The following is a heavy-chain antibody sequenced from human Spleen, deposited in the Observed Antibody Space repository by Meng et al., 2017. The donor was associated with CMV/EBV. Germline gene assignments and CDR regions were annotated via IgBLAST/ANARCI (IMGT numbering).Heavy chain of an antibody. CDR1: GFTFSSYS. J-gene: IGHJ3*02. CDR2: ISSSSSYI. D-gene: IGHD2-2*01. Sequence: GGSLRLSCAASGFTFSSYSMNWVRQAPGKGLEWVSSISSSSSYIYYADPVKGRFTISRDNAKDSLYLQMCSLRAEDTAVYYCARERLYQPLWGDALDIWGQGTMVTVSS. V-gene: IGHV3-21*06. CDR3: ARERLYQPLWGDALDI.